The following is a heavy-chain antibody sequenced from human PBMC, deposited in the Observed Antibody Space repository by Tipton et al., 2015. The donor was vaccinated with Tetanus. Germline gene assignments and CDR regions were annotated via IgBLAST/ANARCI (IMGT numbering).Heavy chain of an antibody. CDR2: INEGGST. D-gene: IGHD3-16*01. J-gene: IGHJ3*01. CDR1: GDAISTNSYF. Sequence: LRLSCIVSGDAISTNSYFWGWIRQSPGKGLEWIGEINEGGSTNYNPSLESRVSISVDTSKHRFSLKVNSVIAADTATYYCARWIGVIPVTGNDAFDVWGPGAMVTVSS. V-gene: IGHV4-39*07. CDR3: ARWIGVIPVTGNDAFDV.